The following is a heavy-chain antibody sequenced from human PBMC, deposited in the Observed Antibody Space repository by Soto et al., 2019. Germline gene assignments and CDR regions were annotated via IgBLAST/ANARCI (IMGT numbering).Heavy chain of an antibody. J-gene: IGHJ5*02. D-gene: IGHD3-3*01. CDR3: AKDVPEWLPRTINWFDP. Sequence: SLRLSCAASGFTFSSYAMSWVRQAPGKGLEWVSATSGSGGSTYYADSVKGRFTISRDNSKNTLYLQMNSLRAEDTAVYYCAKDVPEWLPRTINWFDPWGQGTLVTVSS. CDR1: GFTFSSYA. V-gene: IGHV3-23*01. CDR2: TSGSGGST.